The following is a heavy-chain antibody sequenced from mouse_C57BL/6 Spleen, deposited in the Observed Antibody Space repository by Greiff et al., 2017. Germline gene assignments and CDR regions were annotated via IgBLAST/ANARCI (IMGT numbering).Heavy chain of an antibody. V-gene: IGHV14-2*01. CDR3: ARDYYYGSSYTFAY. CDR1: GFNIKDYY. J-gene: IGHJ3*01. D-gene: IGHD1-1*01. Sequence: VQLKQSGAELVKPGASVKLSCTASGFNIKDYYMHWVKQRTEQGLEWIGRLDPADGDTKYAPKFPGKAPITADTASNTAYLQLSRLTSEDTAVYYCARDYYYGSSYTFAYWGQGTLVTVSA. CDR2: LDPADGDT.